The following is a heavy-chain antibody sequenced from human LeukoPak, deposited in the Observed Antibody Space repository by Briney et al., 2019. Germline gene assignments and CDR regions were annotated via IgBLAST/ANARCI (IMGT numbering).Heavy chain of an antibody. CDR1: GGSFSGYY. Sequence: PSETLSLTCAVYGGSFSGYYWSWIRQPPGKGLEWIGEINHSGSTNYNPSLKSRVTISVDTSENQFSLKLSSVTAADTAVYYCARRRYSSSWYGYYYMDVWGKGTTVTISS. CDR2: INHSGST. J-gene: IGHJ6*03. V-gene: IGHV4-34*01. CDR3: ARRRYSSSWYGYYYMDV. D-gene: IGHD6-13*01.